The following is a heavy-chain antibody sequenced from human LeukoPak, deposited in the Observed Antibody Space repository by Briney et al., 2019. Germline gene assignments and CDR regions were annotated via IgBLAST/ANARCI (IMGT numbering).Heavy chain of an antibody. Sequence: SVKVPCKASGGTFSSYAISWVRQAPGQGREWMGGIIPIFGTANYAQKFQGRVTITADKSTSTAYMELSSLRSEDTAVYYCARHYYDSSGYSAHFDYWGQGTLVTVSS. J-gene: IGHJ4*02. CDR2: IIPIFGTA. D-gene: IGHD3-22*01. CDR3: ARHYYDSSGYSAHFDY. CDR1: GGTFSSYA. V-gene: IGHV1-69*06.